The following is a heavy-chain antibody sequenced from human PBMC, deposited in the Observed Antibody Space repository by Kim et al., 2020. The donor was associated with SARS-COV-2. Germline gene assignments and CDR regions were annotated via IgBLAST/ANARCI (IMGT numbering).Heavy chain of an antibody. Sequence: GGSLRLSCAASGFTFSSYGMHWVRQAPGKGLEWVAVIWYDGSNKYYADSVKGRFTISRDNSKNTLYLQMNSLRAEDTAVYYCAKDRLAYCGADCAPHFDYWGQGTLVTVSS. J-gene: IGHJ4*02. CDR1: GFTFSSYG. D-gene: IGHD2-21*02. V-gene: IGHV3-33*06. CDR2: IWYDGSNK. CDR3: AKDRLAYCGADCAPHFDY.